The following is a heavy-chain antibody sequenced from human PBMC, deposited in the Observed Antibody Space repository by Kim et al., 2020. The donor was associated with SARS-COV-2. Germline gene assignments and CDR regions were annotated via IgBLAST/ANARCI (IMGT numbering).Heavy chain of an antibody. V-gene: IGHV1-69*13. CDR1: GGTFNSYT. J-gene: IGHJ6*02. D-gene: IGHD5-18*01. CDR2: SSPILGTA. Sequence: SVKVSCKASGGTFNSYTIDWVRQAPGQGFEWMGGSSPILGTATYAQKFQGRVTITADDSTNPAHLEMSSLRSQDTAVYYRARVNSYDLFAMDVWGHGT. CDR3: ARVNSYDLFAMDV.